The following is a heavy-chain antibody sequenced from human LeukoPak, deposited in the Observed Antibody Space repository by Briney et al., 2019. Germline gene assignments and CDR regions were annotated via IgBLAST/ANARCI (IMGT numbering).Heavy chain of an antibody. CDR2: IIPILGIA. V-gene: IGHV1-69*02. D-gene: IGHD4-17*01. Sequence: SVKLSCKASGGTFSSYTISWVRQAPGQGLEWMGRIIPILGIANYAQKFQGRVTITADKSTSTAYMELSSLRSEDTAVYYCAGGLTVTNDYWAREPWSPSPQ. CDR1: GGTFSSYT. J-gene: IGHJ4*02. CDR3: AGGLTVTNDY.